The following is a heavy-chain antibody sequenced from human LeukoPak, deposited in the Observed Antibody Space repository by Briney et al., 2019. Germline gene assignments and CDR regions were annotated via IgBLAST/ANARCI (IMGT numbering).Heavy chain of an antibody. CDR2: GHYSGNT. D-gene: IGHD3-10*01. Sequence: SETLSLTCTVSGTSITSYYWNWIRQAPGQGPEWIGYGHYSGNTKYNPPLKSRVTISVDTSENQFSLRLSSVTAADTAVYYCARDSSTRGGFDYWGQGTLVTVSS. CDR1: GTSITSYY. J-gene: IGHJ4*02. CDR3: ARDSSTRGGFDY. V-gene: IGHV4-59*12.